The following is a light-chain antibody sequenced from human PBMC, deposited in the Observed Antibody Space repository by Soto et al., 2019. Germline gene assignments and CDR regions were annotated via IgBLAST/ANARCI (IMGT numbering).Light chain of an antibody. Sequence: DIQLTQSPSFLSASVGDRVTITCRASQGIRDFLAWYQQKPGQPPKLLIYAASTLQTGVPTRISGIASGTEFTLIISNLQPADFATYYCQQFNVYPLTFGGGTKVEIK. CDR3: QQFNVYPLT. V-gene: IGKV1-9*01. J-gene: IGKJ4*01. CDR1: QGIRDF. CDR2: AAS.